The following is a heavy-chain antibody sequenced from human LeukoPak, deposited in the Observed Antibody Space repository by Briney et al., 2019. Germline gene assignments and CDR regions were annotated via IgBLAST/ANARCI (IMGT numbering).Heavy chain of an antibody. CDR2: LRYDGSNK. D-gene: IGHD2-15*01. Sequence: GGSLRLSCAASGFNFGSYGMHWVRQAPGKGLEWVAFLRYDGSNKDYADSVKGRFTISRDNSKNTLDLEMNSLRAEDTAVYYCAKDASNLVAATAIDSWGQGTLVTVSS. CDR1: GFNFGSYG. J-gene: IGHJ4*02. V-gene: IGHV3-30*02. CDR3: AKDASNLVAATAIDS.